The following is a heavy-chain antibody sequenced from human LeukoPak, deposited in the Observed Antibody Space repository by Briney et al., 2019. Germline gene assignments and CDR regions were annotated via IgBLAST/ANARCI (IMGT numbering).Heavy chain of an antibody. J-gene: IGHJ4*02. CDR1: GFTFSSYG. D-gene: IGHD3-3*01. V-gene: IGHV3-30*18. CDR3: AKDGRLRFLEWLLPYAFDY. Sequence: PGGSLRLSRAASGFTFSSYGMHWVRQAPGKGLEWVAVISYDGSNKYYADSVKGRFTISRDNSKNTLYLQMNSLRAEDTAVYYCAKDGRLRFLEWLLPYAFDYWGQGTLVTVSS. CDR2: ISYDGSNK.